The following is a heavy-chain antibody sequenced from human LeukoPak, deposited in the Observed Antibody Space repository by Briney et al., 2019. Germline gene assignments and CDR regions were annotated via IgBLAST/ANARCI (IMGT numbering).Heavy chain of an antibody. CDR3: TTEWEPSTHY. J-gene: IGHJ4*02. CDR1: GFTFSSYE. V-gene: IGHV3-15*01. D-gene: IGHD1-26*01. CDR2: IKSKSDGGTT. Sequence: GGSLRLSCAASGFTFSSYEMNWVRQAPGKGLEWVGRIKSKSDGGTTDYAAPVEGRFTISRDDSKNTLYLQMNSLKSEDTAVYYCTTEWEPSTHYWGQGTLVTVSS.